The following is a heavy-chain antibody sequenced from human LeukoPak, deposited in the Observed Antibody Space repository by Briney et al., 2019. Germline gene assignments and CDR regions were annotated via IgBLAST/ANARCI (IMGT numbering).Heavy chain of an antibody. Sequence: GGSLRLSCAASGFTFSSYWMHWVRQAPGKGLVWVSRINSDGSSTSYADSVKGRFTISRDNAKNTLYLQMNSLRAEDTAVYYCASRYSSSWYYYWGQGTLVTVSS. V-gene: IGHV3-74*01. J-gene: IGHJ4*02. CDR3: ASRYSSSWYYY. CDR1: GFTFSSYW. CDR2: INSDGSST. D-gene: IGHD6-13*01.